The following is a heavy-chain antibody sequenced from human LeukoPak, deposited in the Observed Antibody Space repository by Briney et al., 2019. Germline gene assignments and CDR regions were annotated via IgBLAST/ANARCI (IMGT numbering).Heavy chain of an antibody. V-gene: IGHV4-61*02. J-gene: IGHJ5*02. CDR1: GGSVSSGDYY. D-gene: IGHD4/OR15-4a*01. CDR2: IYTSGST. Sequence: PSETLSLTCTVSGGSVSSGDYYRSWIRQPAGKGLEWIGRIYTSGSTSYIPSLRSRLTVSLDTSKNQFSLRLTSVTAADAAVYYCAREGARAQVLLRDDWFDPWGQGILVTVSS. CDR3: AREGARAQVLLRDDWFDP.